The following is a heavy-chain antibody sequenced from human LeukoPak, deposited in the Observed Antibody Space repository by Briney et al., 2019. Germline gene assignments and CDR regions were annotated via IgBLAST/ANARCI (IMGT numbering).Heavy chain of an antibody. V-gene: IGHV4-34*01. CDR2: INHSGST. D-gene: IGHD3-16*02. CDR1: GGSFSGYH. Sequence: SETLSLTCGVYGGSFSGYHWNWIRQTPGKGLEWIGEINHSGSTNCNPSLKSRVTISVDTSKNQFSLKLSSVTAADTAVYYCATHYVWGSYRSYYFDYWGQGTLVTVSS. CDR3: ATHYVWGSYRSYYFDY. J-gene: IGHJ4*02.